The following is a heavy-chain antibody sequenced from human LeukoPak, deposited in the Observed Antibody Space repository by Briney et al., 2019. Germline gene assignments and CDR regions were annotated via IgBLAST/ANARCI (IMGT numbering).Heavy chain of an antibody. D-gene: IGHD2-15*01. V-gene: IGHV3-23*01. CDR3: GKTTVGYSSGRYPGWPVDY. CDR1: GFTFNNYA. CDR2: IFGSGGSA. J-gene: IGHJ4*02. Sequence: GGSLRLSCAASGFTFNNYAMYWVRQAPGKGLEWISGIFGSGGSAHYADSVKGRFTISRDNSKNTVYLQRDSLRVEDTAVYYCGKTTVGYSSGRYPGWPVDYWGQGALVTVSS.